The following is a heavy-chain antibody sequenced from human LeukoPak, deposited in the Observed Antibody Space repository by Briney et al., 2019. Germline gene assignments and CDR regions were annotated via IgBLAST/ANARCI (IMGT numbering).Heavy chain of an antibody. CDR1: GFTVSSNH. CDR3: ARVIAAAGGFDY. CDR2: IYSGGST. V-gene: IGHV3-66*01. Sequence: GGSLRLSCAASGFTVSSNHMSWVRQAPGKGLEWVSVIYSGGSTYYADSVKGRFTISRDNSKNTLYLQMNSLRAEDTAVYYCARVIAAAGGFDYWGQGTLVTVSS. D-gene: IGHD6-13*01. J-gene: IGHJ4*02.